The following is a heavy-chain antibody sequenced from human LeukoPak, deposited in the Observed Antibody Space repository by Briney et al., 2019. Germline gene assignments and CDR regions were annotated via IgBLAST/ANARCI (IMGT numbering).Heavy chain of an antibody. Sequence: GASVKVSCKASGYTFTGYYMHWVRQAPGQGLEWMGWINPNSGGTNYAQKFQGRVTMTRDTSISTAYMELSRLRSDDTAVYYCARSYCRGGDCYFDYWGQGTLVTVSS. CDR1: GYTFTGYY. CDR3: ARSYCRGGDCYFDY. CDR2: INPNSGGT. D-gene: IGHD2-21*02. J-gene: IGHJ4*02. V-gene: IGHV1-2*02.